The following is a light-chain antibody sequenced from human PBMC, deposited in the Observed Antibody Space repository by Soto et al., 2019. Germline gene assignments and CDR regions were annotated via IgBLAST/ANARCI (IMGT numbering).Light chain of an antibody. Sequence: QSALTQPPSASGSPGQSVTISCTGTSSDVGAYKYVSWYQQHTGKAPKLMIYEVSQRPSGVPDRFSGFKSGNTASLTVSGLQAEDEADYYCTSYAGNNDVVFGGGTKLTVL. V-gene: IGLV2-8*01. CDR2: EVS. J-gene: IGLJ2*01. CDR1: SSDVGAYKY. CDR3: TSYAGNNDVV.